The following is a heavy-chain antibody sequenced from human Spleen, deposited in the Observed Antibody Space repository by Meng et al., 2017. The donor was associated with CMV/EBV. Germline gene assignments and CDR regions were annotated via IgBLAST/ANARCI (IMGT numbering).Heavy chain of an antibody. D-gene: IGHD1-26*01. CDR3: ARDLGEWELPNANRVFDY. CDR2: ISSSSSYR. V-gene: IGHV3-21*01. J-gene: IGHJ4*02. CDR1: GLTFSSYS. Sequence: GESLKISCAVSGLTFSSYSMSWVRQAPGKGLEWVSSISSSSSYRYYTDSVKGRFTISRDNAKNSLYLQMNSLRAEDTAVYYCARDLGEWELPNANRVFDYWGQGTLVTVSS.